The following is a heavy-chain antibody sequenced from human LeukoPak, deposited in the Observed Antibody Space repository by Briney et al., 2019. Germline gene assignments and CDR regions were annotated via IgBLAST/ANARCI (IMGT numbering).Heavy chain of an antibody. CDR1: GFTFNNYG. V-gene: IGHV3-30*02. Sequence: PGGSLRLSCAASGFTFNNYGMHWVRQAPGKGLEWVAFIRYNGNNQYYADSVKGRFTISRDNSKNTLYLQMNSLRAEDTAVYYCAKQLTPYSSSSSNWFDPWGQGTLVTVSS. J-gene: IGHJ5*02. CDR3: AKQLTPYSSSSSNWFDP. CDR2: IRYNGNNQ. D-gene: IGHD6-13*01.